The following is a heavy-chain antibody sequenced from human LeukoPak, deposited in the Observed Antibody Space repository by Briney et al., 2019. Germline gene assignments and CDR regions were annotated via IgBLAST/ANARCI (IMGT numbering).Heavy chain of an antibody. D-gene: IGHD5-12*01. V-gene: IGHV3-74*01. CDR3: ARDRFGYSGYAMGY. Sequence: GGSLRLSCAASRFTFSSYWMHWVRQAPGKGLVWVSRINSDGSSTSYADSVKGRFTISRDNAKNTLYLQMNSLRAEDTAVYYCARDRFGYSGYAMGYWGQGTLVTVSS. J-gene: IGHJ4*02. CDR1: RFTFSSYW. CDR2: INSDGSST.